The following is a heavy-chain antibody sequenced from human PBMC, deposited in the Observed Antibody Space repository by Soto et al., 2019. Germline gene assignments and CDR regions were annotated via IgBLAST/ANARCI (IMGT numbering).Heavy chain of an antibody. CDR2: ISSSGST. CDR1: GDSIGGVGY. J-gene: IGHJ5*02. V-gene: IGHV4-31*03. Sequence: SETLSLTCTVSGDSIGGVGYWSWIRQFPGRGREWIGCISSSGSTYYNPALNNRISLSLDTSQNQFSLKLLSVTAADTAIYYCARSGVTGIVIPSHWFDPWGQGTRVTAPQ. D-gene: IGHD2-21*02. CDR3: ARSGVTGIVIPSHWFDP.